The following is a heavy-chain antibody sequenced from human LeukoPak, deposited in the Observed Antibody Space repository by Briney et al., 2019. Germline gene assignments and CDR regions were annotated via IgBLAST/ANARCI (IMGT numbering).Heavy chain of an antibody. D-gene: IGHD6-13*01. CDR2: INHSGST. J-gene: IGHJ4*02. V-gene: IGHV4-34*01. CDR3: ARGGAAAGTEPFDY. CDR1: GGSISSYY. Sequence: SSETLSLTCTVSGGSISSYYWSWIRQPPGKGLEWIGEINHSGSTNYNPSLKSRVTISVDTSKNQFSLKLSSVTAADTAVYYCARGGAAAGTEPFDYWGQGTLVTVSS.